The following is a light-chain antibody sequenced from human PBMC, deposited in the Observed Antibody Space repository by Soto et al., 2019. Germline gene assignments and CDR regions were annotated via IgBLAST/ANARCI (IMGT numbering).Light chain of an antibody. CDR2: DAS. CDR3: QQYNTFWT. Sequence: DIQMTQSPSSVSASVGDRVTITCRASQGFSNWVAWYRQKPGKAPKLLIYDASSLESGVPSRVSGSGSGTEFTLTISSLQPDDFATYYCQQYNTFWTFGPGTKVDIK. J-gene: IGKJ1*01. CDR1: QGFSNW. V-gene: IGKV1-12*01.